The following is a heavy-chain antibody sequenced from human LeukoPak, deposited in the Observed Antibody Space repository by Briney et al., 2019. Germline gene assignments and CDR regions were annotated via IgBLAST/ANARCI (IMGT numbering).Heavy chain of an antibody. D-gene: IGHD3-22*01. CDR3: ARDFNYDSSGYLYNWFDP. V-gene: IGHV4-59*01. CDR1: GGSISSYY. J-gene: IGHJ5*02. CDR2: IYYSGST. Sequence: SETLSLTCTVSGGSISSYYWSWIRQPPGKGLEWIGYIYYSGSTNYNPSLKSRVTISVDTTKNQFSLKLSSVTAADTAVYYCARDFNYDSSGYLYNWFDPWGQGTPVTVSS.